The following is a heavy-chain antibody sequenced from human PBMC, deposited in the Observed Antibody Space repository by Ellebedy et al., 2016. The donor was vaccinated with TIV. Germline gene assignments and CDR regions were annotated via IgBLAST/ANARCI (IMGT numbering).Heavy chain of an antibody. D-gene: IGHD1-26*01. CDR3: ARRYSGSSYHYFDY. V-gene: IGHV4-59*08. Sequence: MPSETLSLTCTVSGGSISSYYWSWIRQPPGKGLEWIGYVYYGGSTNYNPSLKSRVTISVDTSKNQFSLKLSSVTAADTAVYYCARRYSGSSYHYFDYWGQGTLVIVSS. CDR2: VYYGGST. J-gene: IGHJ4*02. CDR1: GGSISSYY.